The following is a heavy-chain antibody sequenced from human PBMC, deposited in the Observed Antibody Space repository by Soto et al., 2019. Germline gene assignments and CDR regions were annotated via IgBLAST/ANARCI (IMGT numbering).Heavy chain of an antibody. D-gene: IGHD6-13*01. Sequence: ASVKVSCKASGGTFSSYAISWVRQAPGQGLEWMGGIIPICGTANYAQKFQGRVTITADKSTSTAYMELSSLRSEDTAVYYCARDSAGIAAAGIDYFDYWGQGTLVTVSS. J-gene: IGHJ4*02. V-gene: IGHV1-69*06. CDR2: IIPICGTA. CDR3: ARDSAGIAAAGIDYFDY. CDR1: GGTFSSYA.